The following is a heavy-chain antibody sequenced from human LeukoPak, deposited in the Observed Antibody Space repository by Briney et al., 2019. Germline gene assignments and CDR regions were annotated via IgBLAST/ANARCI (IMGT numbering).Heavy chain of an antibody. V-gene: IGHV3-48*01. Sequence: GGSLRLSCAASGFTFSTYSMNWVRQAPGKGLEWVSYISSGSTTIYYADSVKGRFTISGDNAKNSLYLQMNSLRAEDTAVYYCARGEGPRGYRDPMDVWGKGTTVTVSS. J-gene: IGHJ6*03. CDR2: ISSGSTTI. D-gene: IGHD5-12*01. CDR1: GFTFSTYS. CDR3: ARGEGPRGYRDPMDV.